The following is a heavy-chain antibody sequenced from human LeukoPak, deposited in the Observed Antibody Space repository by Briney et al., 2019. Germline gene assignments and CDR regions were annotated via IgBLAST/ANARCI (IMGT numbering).Heavy chain of an antibody. J-gene: IGHJ4*02. D-gene: IGHD3-10*01. CDR2: ISGSGGST. V-gene: IGHV3-23*01. CDR1: GFTFSSYA. CDR3: ARVTFYYYGSGSSLDY. Sequence: GGSLRLSCAASGFTFSSYAMSWVRRAPGKGLEWVSAISGSGGSTYYADSVKGRFTISRDNSKNSLYLQMNSLRAEDTAVYYCARVTFYYYGSGSSLDYWGQGTLVTVSS.